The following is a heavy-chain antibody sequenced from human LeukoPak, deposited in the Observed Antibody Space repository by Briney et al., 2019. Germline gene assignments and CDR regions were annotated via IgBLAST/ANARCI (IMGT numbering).Heavy chain of an antibody. D-gene: IGHD2-21*02. CDR3: AREVVVTAIQYFDY. Sequence: SETLSLTCTVSGGSISSYYWSWIRQPPGKGLEWIGYIYYSGSTNYNPSLKSRVTISVDTSENQFSLKLSSVTAADTAVYYCAREVVVTAIQYFDYWGQGTLVTVSS. CDR1: GGSISSYY. CDR2: IYYSGST. J-gene: IGHJ4*02. V-gene: IGHV4-59*01.